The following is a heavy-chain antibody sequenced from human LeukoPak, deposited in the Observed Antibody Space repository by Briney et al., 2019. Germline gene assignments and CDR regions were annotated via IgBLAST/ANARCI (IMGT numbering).Heavy chain of an antibody. D-gene: IGHD2-15*01. V-gene: IGHV3-23*01. CDR2: ISGSGGST. CDR1: GFTFSSYA. Sequence: GGSLRLSCAASGFTFSSYAMSWVRQAPGKGLEWVSAISGSGGSTYYPDPVKGRFNFSRENSKKMLYLQMNSLRAEDTAVYCCAEDLVVVVPATFGYWGQGTLVTVSS. J-gene: IGHJ4*02. CDR3: AEDLVVVVPATFGY.